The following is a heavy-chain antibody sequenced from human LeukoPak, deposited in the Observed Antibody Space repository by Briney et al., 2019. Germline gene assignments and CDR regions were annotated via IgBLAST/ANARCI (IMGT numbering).Heavy chain of an antibody. CDR1: GFTFSNYA. Sequence: SGDSLTLSCAASGFTFSNYAMNWVRQAPGRGLEWVSGFSGSGGTTYYADSVKGRFTISRDNSKNALYLQMNSLRVEDTAVYYCANGNRCTSPNCLGYYYFYMDVWGKGTTVTVSS. D-gene: IGHD2-8*01. CDR3: ANGNRCTSPNCLGYYYFYMDV. CDR2: FSGSGGTT. V-gene: IGHV3-23*01. J-gene: IGHJ6*03.